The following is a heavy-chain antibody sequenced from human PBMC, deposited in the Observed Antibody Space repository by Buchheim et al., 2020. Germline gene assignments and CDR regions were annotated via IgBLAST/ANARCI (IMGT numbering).Heavy chain of an antibody. V-gene: IGHV3-23*01. CDR1: GFTFSGYA. Sequence: EVHLLESGGGLVQPGGSLRLSCAASGFTFSGYAMSWVRQAPGKGLEWVSTITGNGASISYADSVKGRFTISRDNSKNTLYLQKNSLSAEDTAVYHCAKAGPPGVPVDNWGQGTL. CDR3: AKAGPPGVPVDN. J-gene: IGHJ4*02. D-gene: IGHD3-10*01. CDR2: ITGNGASI.